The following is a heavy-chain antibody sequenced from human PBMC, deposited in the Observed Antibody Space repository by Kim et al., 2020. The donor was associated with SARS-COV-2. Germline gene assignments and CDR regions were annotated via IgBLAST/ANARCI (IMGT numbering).Heavy chain of an antibody. CDR1: GFTVSSNY. CDR3: ARAGYYDYVWGSPPFDY. CDR2: IYSGGST. Sequence: GGSLRLSCAASGFTVSSNYMSWVRQAPGKGLEWVSVIYSGGSTYYADSVKGRFTISRDNSKNTLYLQMNSLRAEDTAVYYCARAGYYDYVWGSPPFDYWGQGTLVTVSS. D-gene: IGHD3-16*01. V-gene: IGHV3-66*01. J-gene: IGHJ4*02.